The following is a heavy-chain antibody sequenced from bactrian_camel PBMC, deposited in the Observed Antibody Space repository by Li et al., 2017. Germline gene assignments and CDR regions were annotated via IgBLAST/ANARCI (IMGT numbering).Heavy chain of an antibody. CDR2: IYPGTGTT. Sequence: VQLVESGGDWVQTGGSLRLSCEVSGFTIITGRLGWFRQRPGKEREAVVGIYPGTGTTYYADSVKGRFTISTDNAQNSVYLQMTAYSLKTPRCTTVRPEGRLTVTPLGLSVTFIIGARDPGHRL. CDR3: RPEGRLTVTPLGLSVTFI. CDR1: GFTIITGR. D-gene: IGHD1*01. V-gene: IGHV3S40*01. J-gene: IGHJ6*01.